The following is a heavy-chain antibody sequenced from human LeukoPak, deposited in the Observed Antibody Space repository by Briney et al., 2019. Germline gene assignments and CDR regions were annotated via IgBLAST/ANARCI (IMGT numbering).Heavy chain of an antibody. Sequence: KSSETLSLTCTVSGGSISSGDYYWSWIRQPPGKGLEWIGYIYYSGSTYYNPSLKSRVTISVDTSKHQFSLKLSSVTAADTAVYYCARVHDSRNFDYWGQGTLVTVSS. CDR2: IYYSGST. J-gene: IGHJ4*02. V-gene: IGHV4-30-4*01. D-gene: IGHD3-22*01. CDR3: ARVHDSRNFDY. CDR1: GGSISSGDYY.